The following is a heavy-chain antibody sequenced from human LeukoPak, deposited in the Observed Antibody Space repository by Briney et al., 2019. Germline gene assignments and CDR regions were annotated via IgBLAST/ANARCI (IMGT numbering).Heavy chain of an antibody. V-gene: IGHV4-59*12. Sequence: SETLSLTCTVSGGSINPYYWSWIRQPPGKGLEWIGYIYYSGVTNYNPSLKSRVTISVDTSKNQFSLKLSSVTAADTAVYYCAREGNSSSRRAYYFDYWGQGTLVTVSS. CDR1: GGSINPYY. D-gene: IGHD6-13*01. J-gene: IGHJ4*02. CDR2: IYYSGVT. CDR3: AREGNSSSRRAYYFDY.